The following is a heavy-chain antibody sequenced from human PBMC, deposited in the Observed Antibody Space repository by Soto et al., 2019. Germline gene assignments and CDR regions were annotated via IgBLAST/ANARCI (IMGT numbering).Heavy chain of an antibody. CDR3: ATMERLFDY. CDR1: GFTFSDYG. D-gene: IGHD3-3*01. CDR2: ISYDGSDK. Sequence: QLQLVESGGGVVQPGRSLRLSCAASGFTFSDYGMHWVRQAPGTGLEWVAVISYDGSDKYYADSVKGRFTISRDNSKNRLYRQMNSLRAEDAAVYYCATMERLFDYWGQGTVVTVS. J-gene: IGHJ4*02. V-gene: IGHV3-30*03.